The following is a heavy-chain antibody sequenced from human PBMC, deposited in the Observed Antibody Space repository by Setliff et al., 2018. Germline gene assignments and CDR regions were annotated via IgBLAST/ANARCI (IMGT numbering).Heavy chain of an antibody. V-gene: IGHV4-34*12. D-gene: IGHD5-18*01. CDR3: ARDVRDSYGYDY. CDR1: GGSFSGYY. Sequence: SETLSLTCAVYGGSFSGYYWSWIRQPPGKRLEWIGKIIHSGSTNYNPSLKSRVTISMDTSKNQFSLKVSSVTAEDKAVYYCARDVRDSYGYDYWGQGTLVTVSS. J-gene: IGHJ4*02. CDR2: IIHSGST.